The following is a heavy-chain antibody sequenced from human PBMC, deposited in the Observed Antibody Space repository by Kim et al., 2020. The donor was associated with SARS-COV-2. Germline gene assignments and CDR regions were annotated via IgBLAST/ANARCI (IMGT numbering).Heavy chain of an antibody. Sequence: TYYADSVKGRFTISRDNPKNTLYLQMNSLRAEDTAVYYCAKVGWLQFFDYWGQGALVTVSS. CDR3: AKVGWLQFFDY. D-gene: IGHD5-12*01. CDR2: T. J-gene: IGHJ4*02. V-gene: IGHV3-23*01.